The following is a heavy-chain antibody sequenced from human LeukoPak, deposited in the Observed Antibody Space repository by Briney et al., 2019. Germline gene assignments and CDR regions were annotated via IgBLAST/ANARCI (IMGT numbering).Heavy chain of an antibody. Sequence: GGSLRLSCAASGFTFSSYSMNWVRQAPGKGLEWVSSISSSSSYIYYADSVKGRFTISRDNAKNSLYLQVNSLRAEDTAVYYCARDNYDSSGYYSSFDYWGQGTLVTVSS. CDR1: GFTFSSYS. V-gene: IGHV3-21*01. D-gene: IGHD3-22*01. CDR3: ARDNYDSSGYYSSFDY. CDR2: ISSSSSYI. J-gene: IGHJ4*02.